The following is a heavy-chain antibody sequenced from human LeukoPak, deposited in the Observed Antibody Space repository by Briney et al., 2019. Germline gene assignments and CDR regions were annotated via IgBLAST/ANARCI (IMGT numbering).Heavy chain of an antibody. J-gene: IGHJ5*02. V-gene: IGHV4-39*07. CDR3: ARWVGDRNWFDP. D-gene: IGHD1-26*01. CDR2: ISYSGST. CDR1: GGSISSGSYL. Sequence: SETLSLTCTVSGGSISSGSYLWGCIRQSPGKGLEWIGSISYSGSTYYNPSLKTRVTVSVDTSKNQFSLKVTSVTAADTAVYYCARWVGDRNWFDPWGREPWSPSPQ.